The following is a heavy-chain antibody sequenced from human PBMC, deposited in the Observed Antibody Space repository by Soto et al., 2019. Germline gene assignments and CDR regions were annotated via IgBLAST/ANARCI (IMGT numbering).Heavy chain of an antibody. D-gene: IGHD3-22*01. CDR3: ARARSSGYYYNWFDP. J-gene: IGHJ5*02. Sequence: PSETLSLTCAVSGGSISSGGYSWSWIRQPPGKGLEWIGYIYHSGSTYYNPSLKSRVTISVDRSKNQFSLELSSVTAADTAVYYCARARSSGYYYNWFDPWGQGTLVTVSS. CDR2: IYHSGST. V-gene: IGHV4-30-2*01. CDR1: GGSISSGGYS.